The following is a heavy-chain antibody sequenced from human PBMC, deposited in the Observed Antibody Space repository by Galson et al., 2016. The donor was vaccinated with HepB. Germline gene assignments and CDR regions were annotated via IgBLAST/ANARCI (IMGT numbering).Heavy chain of an antibody. D-gene: IGHD2-21*02. J-gene: IGHJ6*02. CDR2: IYASGDK. CDR1: GVTVSNNY. CDR3: AKARGLLPNPYAMDI. V-gene: IGHV3-53*01. Sequence: SLRLSCAASGVTVSNNYMTWVRQTPGMGLEWVSVIYASGDKYYTDSVKGRFTTSRDNSKRIVYLRMDGLRAEDTAVYYCAKARGLLPNPYAMDIWGQGTTVIAS.